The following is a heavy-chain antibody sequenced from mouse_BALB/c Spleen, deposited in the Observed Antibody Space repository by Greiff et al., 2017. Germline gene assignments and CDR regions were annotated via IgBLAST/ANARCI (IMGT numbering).Heavy chain of an antibody. Sequence: VQLVESGPSLVQPSQSLSITCTVSGFSLTSYGVHWVRQSPGKGLEWLGVIWRGGSTDYNAAFMSRLSITKDNSKSQVFFKMNSLQADDTAIYYCAKTYGNYAWFAYWGQGTLVTVSA. CDR3: AKTYGNYAWFAY. CDR2: IWRGGST. V-gene: IGHV2-5-1*01. J-gene: IGHJ3*01. D-gene: IGHD2-10*02. CDR1: GFSLTSYG.